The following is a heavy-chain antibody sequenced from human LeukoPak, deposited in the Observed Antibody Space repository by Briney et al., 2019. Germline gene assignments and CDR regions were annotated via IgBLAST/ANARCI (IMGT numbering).Heavy chain of an antibody. CDR1: GGSISSSSYY. V-gene: IGHV4-39*07. J-gene: IGHJ5*02. CDR3: ARDSGGGSSIFSLNWFDP. Sequence: SETLSLTCTVSGGSISSSSYYWGWIRQPPGKELEWIGSIYYSGSTYYNPSLKRRVTISVGTSKNQFSLKLSSVTAANTAVYYCARDSGGGSSIFSLNWFDPWGQGTLVTVSS. D-gene: IGHD1-26*01. CDR2: IYYSGST.